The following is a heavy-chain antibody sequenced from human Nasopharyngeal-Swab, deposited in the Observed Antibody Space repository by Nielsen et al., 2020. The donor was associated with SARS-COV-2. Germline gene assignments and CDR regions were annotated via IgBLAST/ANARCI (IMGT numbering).Heavy chain of an antibody. D-gene: IGHD1-7*01. CDR1: GFTVRSNY. CDR2: IYSGGST. V-gene: IGHV3-66*01. J-gene: IGHJ4*02. CDR3: ARDNSRGGNYAGVYYFDY. Sequence: GESLKISCAASGFTVRSNYMSWVRQAPGKGLECVSVIYSGGSTYYADSVKGRFTISRDKSKNTLYLQMNSLRAEDTAVYYCARDNSRGGNYAGVYYFDYWGQGTLVTVSS.